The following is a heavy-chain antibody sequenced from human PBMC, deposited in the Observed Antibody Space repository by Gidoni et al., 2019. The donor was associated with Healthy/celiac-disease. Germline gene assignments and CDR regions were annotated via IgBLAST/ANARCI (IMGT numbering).Heavy chain of an antibody. CDR1: GFPFSSYA. Sequence: EVQLLESGGGLVQPGGSLRLSCAASGFPFSSYAMSWVRQAPGKGLEWVSAIRGSGGSTYYADSVKGRFTISRDNSKNTLYLQMNSLRAEDTAVYYCAKAPRITGTTGVDYWGQGTLVTVSS. D-gene: IGHD1-7*01. CDR2: IRGSGGST. J-gene: IGHJ4*02. V-gene: IGHV3-23*01. CDR3: AKAPRITGTTGVDY.